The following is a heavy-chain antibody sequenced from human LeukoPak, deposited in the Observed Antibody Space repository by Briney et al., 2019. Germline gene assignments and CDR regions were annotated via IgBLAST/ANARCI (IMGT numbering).Heavy chain of an antibody. V-gene: IGHV3-15*01. CDR3: TTGDPPGIAAAGTDAFDI. D-gene: IGHD6-13*01. CDR1: GFTFSNAW. CDR2: IKSKTDGGTT. J-gene: IGHJ3*02. Sequence: GGSLRLSCAASGFTFSNAWMSWVRQAPGKGLEWVGRIKSKTDGGTTDYAAPVKGRFTISRDDSKNTLYLQMNSLKTEDTAVYYCTTGDPPGIAAAGTDAFDIRGQGTMVTVSS.